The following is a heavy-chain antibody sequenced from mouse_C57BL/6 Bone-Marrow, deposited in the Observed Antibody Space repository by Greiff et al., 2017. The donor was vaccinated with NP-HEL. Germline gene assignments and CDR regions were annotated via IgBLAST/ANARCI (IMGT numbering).Heavy chain of an antibody. J-gene: IGHJ1*03. D-gene: IGHD4-1*01. Sequence: VQLQQPGAELVKPGASVKLSCKASGYTFTSYWMQWVKQRPGQGLEWIGEIDPSDSYTNYNQKFKGKATLTVDTSSSTAYMQLSSLTSEYSAVYYCARILGRWYFDVWGTGTTVTVSS. CDR1: GYTFTSYW. V-gene: IGHV1-50*01. CDR2: IDPSDSYT. CDR3: ARILGRWYFDV.